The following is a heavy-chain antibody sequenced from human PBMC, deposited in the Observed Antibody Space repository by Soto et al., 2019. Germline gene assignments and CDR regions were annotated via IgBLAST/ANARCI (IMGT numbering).Heavy chain of an antibody. J-gene: IGHJ4*02. CDR3: ARESVVYSSSSRPFDY. CDR1: GYTFSDYY. CDR2: ISRSSTYI. Sequence: PGGSLILSCAASGYTFSDYYMSWIRQAPGKGLEWISSISRSSTYIYYADAVKGRFTISRDNAKNSLYLQMNSLRAEDTALYYCARESVVYSSSSRPFDYWGQGTLVTVSS. V-gene: IGHV3-11*06. D-gene: IGHD6-6*01.